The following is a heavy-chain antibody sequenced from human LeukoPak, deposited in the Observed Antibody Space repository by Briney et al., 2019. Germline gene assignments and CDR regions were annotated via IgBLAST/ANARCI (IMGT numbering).Heavy chain of an antibody. Sequence: GGSLRLSCAASGFTVSSNYMSWVRQASGKGLEWVSVIFSGGSTYYADSVKGRFTISRDNSKNTLYLQMNSLRAEDTAVYYCARDLVVRGFDPWGQGTLVTVSS. CDR3: ARDLVVRGFDP. J-gene: IGHJ5*02. V-gene: IGHV3-53*01. D-gene: IGHD3-10*01. CDR2: IFSGGST. CDR1: GFTVSSNY.